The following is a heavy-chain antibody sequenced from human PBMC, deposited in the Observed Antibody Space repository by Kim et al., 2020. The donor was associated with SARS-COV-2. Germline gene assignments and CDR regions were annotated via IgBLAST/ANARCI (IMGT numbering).Heavy chain of an antibody. CDR2: IIPILGIA. Sequence: SVKVSCEASGGTFSSYAITWVRQAPGQGLEWMGRIIPILGIANYAQKFQGRVTITADKSTSTAYMELSSLRSEDTAVYYCARDQRESGYSTGWFDPWGQGTLVTVSS. D-gene: IGHD3-3*01. J-gene: IGHJ5*02. CDR1: GGTFSSYA. V-gene: IGHV1-69*04. CDR3: ARDQRESGYSTGWFDP.